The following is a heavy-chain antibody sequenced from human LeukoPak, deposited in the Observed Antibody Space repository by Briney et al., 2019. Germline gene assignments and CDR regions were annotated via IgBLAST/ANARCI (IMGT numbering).Heavy chain of an antibody. Sequence: SETLSLTCTVSGDSISSGDYYWSWIRQPAGKGLEWIGRISSSGSTNYNPSLKSRVTISVDTSKNQFSLRLSSVTAADTAVYYCARVGPGYSGYDFWGQGTLVTVSS. CDR2: ISSSGST. CDR1: GDSISSGDYY. D-gene: IGHD5-12*01. J-gene: IGHJ4*02. V-gene: IGHV4-61*02. CDR3: ARVGPGYSGYDF.